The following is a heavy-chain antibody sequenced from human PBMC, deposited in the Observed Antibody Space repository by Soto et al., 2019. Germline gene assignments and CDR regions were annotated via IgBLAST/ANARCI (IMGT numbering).Heavy chain of an antibody. CDR3: ARSQDYYYGSGSYYLFDY. CDR2: IYYSGST. CDR1: GGSISSGGYY. D-gene: IGHD3-10*01. Sequence: QVQLQESGPGLVKPSQTLSLTCTVSGGSISSGGYYWSWIRQHPGKGLEWIGYIYYSGSTYYNPSLKSRVTISVETSKNQFSLKLSSVTAADTAVYYCARSQDYYYGSGSYYLFDYWGQGTLVTVSS. J-gene: IGHJ4*02. V-gene: IGHV4-31*03.